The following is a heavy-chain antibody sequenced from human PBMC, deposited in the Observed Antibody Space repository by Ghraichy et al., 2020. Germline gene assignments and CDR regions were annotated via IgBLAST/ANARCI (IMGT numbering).Heavy chain of an antibody. CDR1: GYTFTSYD. CDR2: MNPNSGNT. V-gene: IGHV1-8*01. Sequence: ASVKVSCKASGYTFTSYDINWVRQATGQGLEWMGWMNPNSGNTGYAQKFQGRVTMTRNTSISTAYMELSSLRSEDTAVYYCARAYGSGSYYSPYYYYGMDVWGQGTTVTVSS. D-gene: IGHD3-10*01. CDR3: ARAYGSGSYYSPYYYYGMDV. J-gene: IGHJ6*02.